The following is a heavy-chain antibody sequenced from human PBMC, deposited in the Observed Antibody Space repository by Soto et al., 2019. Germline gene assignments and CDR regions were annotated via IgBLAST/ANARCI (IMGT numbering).Heavy chain of an antibody. Sequence: QVQLVQSGAEVRKPGASMKVSCQASGYTFTSYDIHWVRQATGQGLEWMGWMNPNSDNTGYAQKFQGRVTMNMNTSISTAYMELSSLSSEDTAVYYFVRGHRLSWCYTGDCWGQGALVSVSS. CDR1: GYTFTSYD. D-gene: IGHD1-26*01. CDR3: VRGHRLSWCYTGDC. CDR2: MNPNSDNT. J-gene: IGHJ4*02. V-gene: IGHV1-8*01.